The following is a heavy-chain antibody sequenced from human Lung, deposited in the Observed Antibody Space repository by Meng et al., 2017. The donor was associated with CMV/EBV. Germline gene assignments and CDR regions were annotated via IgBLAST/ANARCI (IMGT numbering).Heavy chain of an antibody. J-gene: IGHJ5*02. Sequence: GGSXRLXCAASGFTVSINSMSWVRQAPGKGLEWVSLISSDDDTFYADSVKGRFTISRDRSKNTLYLQMNSLRADDTAVYYCARDKESRYCSGVRCHSSVNWFAPWGHGTLVTVSS. CDR1: GFTVSINS. V-gene: IGHV3-53*01. D-gene: IGHD2-15*01. CDR3: ARDKESRYCSGVRCHSSVNWFAP. CDR2: ISSDDDT.